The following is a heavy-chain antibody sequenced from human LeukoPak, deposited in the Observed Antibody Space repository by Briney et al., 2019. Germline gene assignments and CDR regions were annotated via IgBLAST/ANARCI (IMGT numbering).Heavy chain of an antibody. CDR1: GFTFSNCA. V-gene: IGHV3-7*01. J-gene: IGHJ4*02. Sequence: GGSLRLSCAASGFTFSNCAMGWFRQSPGKGLEWVAHINQDGSEKYYVDSVKGRFTISRDNARNSQYLQMNSPRAEDTAVYYCASGGGWVFNNWGQGTLVTVSS. D-gene: IGHD6-19*01. CDR3: ASGGGWVFNN. CDR2: INQDGSEK.